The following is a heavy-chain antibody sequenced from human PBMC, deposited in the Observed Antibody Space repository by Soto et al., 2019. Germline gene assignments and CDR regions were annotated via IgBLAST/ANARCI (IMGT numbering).Heavy chain of an antibody. D-gene: IGHD3-10*01. CDR3: ARAGSFRFDP. CDR1: GFSFSSYW. Sequence: GGSLRLSCAASGFSFSSYWIHWVRQAPGKGLVWVSRINTDGTSTSYADSVKGRFTISRDNAKNTLYLQMNSLGVDDTALYYCARAGSFRFDPWGQGTLVTVSS. V-gene: IGHV3-74*01. CDR2: INTDGTST. J-gene: IGHJ5*02.